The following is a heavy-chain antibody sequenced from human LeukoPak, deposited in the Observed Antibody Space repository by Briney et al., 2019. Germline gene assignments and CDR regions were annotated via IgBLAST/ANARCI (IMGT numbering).Heavy chain of an antibody. CDR1: GGSISSYY. J-gene: IGHJ2*01. CDR2: IYYSGST. Sequence: SETLSLTCTVSGGSISSYYWSWIRQPPGKGLEWIGYIYYSGSTNYNPSLKSRVAISVETSKNKFSLKLSSVTAADTAVYYCARDTAEDYYGSSSDWYFYLWGRGTVVIVSA. V-gene: IGHV4-59*01. D-gene: IGHD3-22*01. CDR3: ARDTAEDYYGSSSDWYFYL.